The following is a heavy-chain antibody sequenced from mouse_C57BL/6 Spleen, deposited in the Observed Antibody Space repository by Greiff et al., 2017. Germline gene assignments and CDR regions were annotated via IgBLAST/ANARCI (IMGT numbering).Heavy chain of an antibody. CDR1: GYTFTSYT. CDR2: INPSSGYT. J-gene: IGHJ3*01. D-gene: IGHD2-1*01. V-gene: IGHV1-4*01. Sequence: LQESGAELARPGASVKMSCKASGYTFTSYTMHWVKQRPGQGLEWIGYINPSSGYTKYNQKFKDKATLTADKSSSTAYMQLSSLTSEDSAVYYCARGDGNYVAYWGQGTLVTVSA. CDR3: ARGDGNYVAY.